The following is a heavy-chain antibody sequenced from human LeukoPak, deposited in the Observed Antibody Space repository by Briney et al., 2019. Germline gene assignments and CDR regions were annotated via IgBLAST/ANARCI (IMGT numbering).Heavy chain of an antibody. V-gene: IGHV3-9*01. CDR3: AKDKGSGSYSGRNYYYYYGMDV. CDR2: ISWNSGSI. CDR1: GFTFDDYA. J-gene: IGHJ6*02. Sequence: GGSLRLSCAAPGFTFDDYAMHWVRQAPGKGLEWVSGISWNSGSIGYADSVKGRFTISRDNAKNSLYLQMNSLRAEDTALYYCAKDKGSGSYSGRNYYYYYGMDVWGQGTTVTVSS. D-gene: IGHD3-10*01.